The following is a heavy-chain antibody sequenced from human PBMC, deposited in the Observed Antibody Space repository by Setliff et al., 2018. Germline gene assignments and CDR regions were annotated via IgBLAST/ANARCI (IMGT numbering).Heavy chain of an antibody. V-gene: IGHV4-59*01. CDR1: GGSISSYY. J-gene: IGHJ6*03. Sequence: TLSLTCTVSGGSISSYYWSWIRQPPGKGLEWIGYMYYSGSTNYNPSFKSRVTISVDTSKNQFSLKLSSVTAADTAVYYCAIAPPSSGGTPRGYYYYYMDVWGKGTTVTVSS. D-gene: IGHD6-19*01. CDR2: MYYSGST. CDR3: AIAPPSSGGTPRGYYYYYMDV.